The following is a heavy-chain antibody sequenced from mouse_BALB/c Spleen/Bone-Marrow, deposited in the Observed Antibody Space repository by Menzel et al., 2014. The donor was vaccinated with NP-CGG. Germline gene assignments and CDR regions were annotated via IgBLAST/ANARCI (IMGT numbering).Heavy chain of an antibody. D-gene: IGHD2-1*01. V-gene: IGHV1-7*01. CDR2: IDPSTGYT. CDR1: GYTFTSYW. CDR3: ARSYGNYVGY. J-gene: IGHJ2*01. Sequence: SGAELAKPGAPVRMSCKPSGYTFTSYWMHWVKQRPGQGLEWFGYIDPSTGYTEFNQKFKDRATLTADKSSSTAYMQLSSLTSEDSAVYYCARSYGNYVGYWGQGTTLTVSS.